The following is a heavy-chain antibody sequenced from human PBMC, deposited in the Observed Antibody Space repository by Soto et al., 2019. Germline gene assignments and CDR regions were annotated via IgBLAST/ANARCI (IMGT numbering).Heavy chain of an antibody. CDR3: ARPTGQQLAYFAY. Sequence: QLQLQESGSGLVKPSQTLSLTCAVSGGSISSGGYSWSWIRQPPGKGLEWIGYIYHSGSTYYNPSLKSRVTISVDRPKNQFSLTLASVTAADTAVYYCARPTGQQLAYFAYWGQGTLVPVPS. V-gene: IGHV4-30-2*01. CDR2: IYHSGST. CDR1: GGSISSGGYS. J-gene: IGHJ4*02. D-gene: IGHD6-13*01.